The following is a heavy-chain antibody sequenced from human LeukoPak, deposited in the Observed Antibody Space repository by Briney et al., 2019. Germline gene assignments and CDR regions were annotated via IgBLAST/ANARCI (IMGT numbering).Heavy chain of an antibody. J-gene: IGHJ5*02. CDR1: VGTFSSYA. CDR3: ARDRIGSGWAWGWFDP. CDR2: IITIFGTA. V-gene: IGHV1-69*13. Sequence: SVKVSCKASVGTFSSYAISWVRQAPGQGLEWMGGIITIFGTANYAQKFQGRVTITADESTSTAYMELSSLRSEDTAVYYCARDRIGSGWAWGWFDPWGQGTLVTVSS. D-gene: IGHD6-19*01.